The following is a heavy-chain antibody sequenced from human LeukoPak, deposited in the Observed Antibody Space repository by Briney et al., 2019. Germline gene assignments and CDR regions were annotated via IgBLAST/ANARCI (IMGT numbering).Heavy chain of an antibody. CDR1: GGSITSGDNY. CDR3: ARERLEDDHGDYLSHAFDI. J-gene: IGHJ3*02. Sequence: SETLSLTCTVAGGSITSGDNYWSWMRQPPGKGLKGIGYIFHTGTTFKNPSLKSRVSISVDTSTNQFSPTPTSVTAADTAVYSCARERLEDDHGDYLSHAFDIWGQGTTVTVSS. CDR2: IFHTGTT. V-gene: IGHV4-30-4*01. D-gene: IGHD4-17*01.